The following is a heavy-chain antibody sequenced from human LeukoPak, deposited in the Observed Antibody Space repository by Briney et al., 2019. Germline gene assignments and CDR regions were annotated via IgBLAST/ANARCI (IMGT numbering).Heavy chain of an antibody. J-gene: IGHJ4*02. V-gene: IGHV3-7*01. CDR3: AGGGDSKSYFGYFDY. CDR2: IKQDGSEI. CDR1: GFTFSNYW. Sequence: PGGSLRLSCAASGFTFSNYWMNWVRQAPGKGLEWVANIKQDGSEIFYADSVKGRFTISRDNAKNSLYLQMNSLRAEDTAVYYCAGGGDSKSYFGYFDYWAQGTLVTVSS. D-gene: IGHD1-26*01.